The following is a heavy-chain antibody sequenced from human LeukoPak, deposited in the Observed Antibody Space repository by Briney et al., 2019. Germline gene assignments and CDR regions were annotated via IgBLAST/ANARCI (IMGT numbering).Heavy chain of an antibody. J-gene: IGHJ4*02. Sequence: GGSLRLSCAASGFTFSSYGMHWVRQAPGKGLEWVAVIWYDGSNKYYADSVKGRFTISGDNSKNTLYLQMNSLRAEDTAVYYCAKDVYYYDSSGYFLLDYWGQGTLVTVSS. CDR2: IWYDGSNK. V-gene: IGHV3-33*06. CDR3: AKDVYYYDSSGYFLLDY. CDR1: GFTFSSYG. D-gene: IGHD3-22*01.